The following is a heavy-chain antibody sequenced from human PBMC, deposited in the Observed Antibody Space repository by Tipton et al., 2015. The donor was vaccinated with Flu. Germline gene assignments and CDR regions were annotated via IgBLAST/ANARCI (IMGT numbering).Heavy chain of an antibody. J-gene: IGHJ4*02. CDR2: IRHDESDK. CDR3: AKDGWDTSGWYPFDY. CDR1: GFTFSGYG. Sequence: SGFTFSGYGMHWVRQAPGKGLEWVAFIRHDESDKYYADSVKGRFTISRDNSKNAPYLLISSLRAEDTAVYYCAKDGWDTSGWYPFDYWGQGTLVTVSS. D-gene: IGHD6-19*01. V-gene: IGHV3-30*02.